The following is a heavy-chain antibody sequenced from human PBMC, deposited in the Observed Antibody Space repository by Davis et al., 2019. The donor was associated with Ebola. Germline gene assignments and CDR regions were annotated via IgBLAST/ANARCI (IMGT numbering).Heavy chain of an antibody. CDR1: GGSISSYY. V-gene: IGHV4-59*01. Sequence: PGGSLRLSCTVSGGSISSYYWSWIRQPPGKGLEWIGYIYYSGSTNYNPSLKSRVTISVDTSKNQFSLKLSSVTAADTAVYYCARVGGGPDYWGQGTLVTVSS. CDR2: IYYSGST. CDR3: ARVGGGPDY. D-gene: IGHD4-23*01. J-gene: IGHJ4*02.